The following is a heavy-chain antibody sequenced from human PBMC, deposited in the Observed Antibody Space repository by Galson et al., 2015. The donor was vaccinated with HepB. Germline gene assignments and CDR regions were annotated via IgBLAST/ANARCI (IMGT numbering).Heavy chain of an antibody. CDR2: IKQDGSED. V-gene: IGHV3-7*03. CDR1: GFTFSSYW. D-gene: IGHD5-18*01. J-gene: IGHJ4*02. CDR3: ARDGGAYSYGTQPGGY. Sequence: SLRLSCAASGFTFSSYWMSWVRQAPGKGLEWVANIKQDGSEDYYVDSVKGRFTISRDNAKNSLFLQMNSLRAEETAVYYCARDGGAYSYGTQPGGYWGQGTLVTVSS.